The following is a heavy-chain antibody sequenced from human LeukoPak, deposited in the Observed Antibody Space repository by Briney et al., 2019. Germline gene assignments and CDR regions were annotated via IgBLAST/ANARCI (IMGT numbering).Heavy chain of an antibody. Sequence: SETLSLTCTVSGGSISYYYWSWIRQPPGKGLEWIGYIYYSGSTKYNPSLKSRVTISVGTSKSLSSLKLFSVTAADTAVYYCARHDYDSGSYYKDWGQGTLVTVSS. CDR1: GGSISYYY. V-gene: IGHV4-59*08. CDR2: IYYSGST. CDR3: ARHDYDSGSYYKD. J-gene: IGHJ4*02. D-gene: IGHD3-10*01.